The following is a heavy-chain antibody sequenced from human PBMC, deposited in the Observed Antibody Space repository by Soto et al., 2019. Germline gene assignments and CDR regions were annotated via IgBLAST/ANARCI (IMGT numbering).Heavy chain of an antibody. Sequence: ELQLVESGGGLVKPGGSLRLSCAASGFSFRNAWMSWVRQAPGKGLEWVSHIKSQGDGGTRDYAAPVKGRFTISRDDSKNTLFLQMNSLKNEDTAVYFCTTDLQAYCDGTTCYAGNYYYDDMDVWGQGTTVTVSS. CDR1: GFSFRNAW. V-gene: IGHV3-15*01. D-gene: IGHD2-2*01. CDR3: TTDLQAYCDGTTCYAGNYYYDDMDV. CDR2: IKSQGDGGTR. J-gene: IGHJ6*02.